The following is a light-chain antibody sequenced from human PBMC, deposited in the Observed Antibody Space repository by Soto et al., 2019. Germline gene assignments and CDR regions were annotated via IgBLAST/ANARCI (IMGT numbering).Light chain of an antibody. Sequence: DIVMTQSPATLSVSPGERATLSCRASQSVSNKLAWYQQKPGQAPRLLIYAASKRATGILARFSGSGSGTEFTLTIDSLQSEDFAVSYCQQYNNWPQTFGQGTKV. J-gene: IGKJ1*01. CDR2: AAS. CDR3: QQYNNWPQT. CDR1: QSVSNK. V-gene: IGKV3-15*01.